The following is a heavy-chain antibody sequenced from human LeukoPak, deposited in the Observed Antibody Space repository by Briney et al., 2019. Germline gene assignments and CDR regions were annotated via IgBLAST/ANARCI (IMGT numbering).Heavy chain of an antibody. CDR3: ARFYGSGPKYFDY. CDR1: GFTFSSYS. V-gene: IGHV3-21*01. CDR2: ISSSSSYI. Sequence: GGSLRLSCAASGFTFSSYSMNWVRQAPGKGLEWVSSISSSSSYIYYADSVKGRFTISRDNAKNSLYLQMNSLRAEDTAVYYCARFYGSGPKYFDYWGQGTLGTVSS. J-gene: IGHJ4*02. D-gene: IGHD3-10*01.